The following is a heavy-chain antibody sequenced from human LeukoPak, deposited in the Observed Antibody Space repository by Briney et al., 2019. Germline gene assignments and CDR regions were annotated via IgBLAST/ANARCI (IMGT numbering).Heavy chain of an antibody. CDR1: GFTFRSYW. D-gene: IGHD3-22*01. CDR3: ARGISDYYYDSSGYYFPFDY. V-gene: IGHV3-74*01. J-gene: IGHJ4*02. Sequence: PGGSLRLYCAASGFTFRSYWMHWVRQAPGKGLVWVSRINSDGSSTSYADSVKGRYTISRDNAKNTLYLQMNSLRAEDTAVYYCARGISDYYYDSSGYYFPFDYWGQGTLVTVSS. CDR2: INSDGSST.